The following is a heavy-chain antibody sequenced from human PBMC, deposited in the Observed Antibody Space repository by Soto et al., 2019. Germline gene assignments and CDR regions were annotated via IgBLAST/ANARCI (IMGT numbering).Heavy chain of an antibody. CDR2: ISNSGIT. D-gene: IGHD1-1*01. V-gene: IGHV4-39*01. CDR1: GGSIRNTSYY. Sequence: PSETLSLTCTVSGGSIRNTSYYWGWIRQPPGKGLEWIGSISNSGITYYNPSLKSRVTGSVDTSKNQFSLKLSSVTAADTAVYYCARAKEMSTTGDFGYWGQGALVTVSS. CDR3: ARAKEMSTTGDFGY. J-gene: IGHJ4*02.